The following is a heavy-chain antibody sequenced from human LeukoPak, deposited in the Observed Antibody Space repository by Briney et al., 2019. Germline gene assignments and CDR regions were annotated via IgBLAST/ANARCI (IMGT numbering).Heavy chain of an antibody. D-gene: IGHD1-26*01. CDR2: ISYDGSNK. CDR3: ATMSHSETYRGF. J-gene: IGHJ4*02. V-gene: IGHV3-30-3*01. CDR1: GFTFSTYS. Sequence: PGGSLRLSCATSGFTFSTYSLHWVRQAPGKGLEWVATISYDGSNKYYADSVRGRFTVSRDNSEHMLYLQMSSLQTADTAVYYCATMSHSETYRGFWGQGTLVTVSS.